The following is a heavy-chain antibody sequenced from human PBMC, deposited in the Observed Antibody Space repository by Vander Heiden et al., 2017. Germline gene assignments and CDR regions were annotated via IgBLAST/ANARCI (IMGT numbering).Heavy chain of an antibody. CDR2: IKDDGSEK. CDR1: GFTFSVSW. CDR3: GRGWGWFGV. J-gene: IGHJ4*02. D-gene: IGHD3-10*01. V-gene: IGHV3-7*01. Sequence: EVQLVQSGGGLVQPGGSLSLSCTDSGFTFSVSWMSWVRQAPGKGLEWVANIKDDGSEKYHVDSVRGRFTISRDNAKNSLYLQMDSLRAEDTAVYYCGRGWGWFGVWGQGTPVTVSS.